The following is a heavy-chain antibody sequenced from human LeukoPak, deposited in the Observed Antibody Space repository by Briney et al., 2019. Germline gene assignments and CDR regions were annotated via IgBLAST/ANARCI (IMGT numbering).Heavy chain of an antibody. CDR2: IKSKTDGGTT. J-gene: IGHJ4*02. V-gene: IGHV3-15*01. Sequence: GGSLKPSWAPPGFTLRKPWMSWVRQAPGKGRDWVARIKSKTDGGTTDYAAPVKGRFTISRDDSKNTLYLQMNSLKTEDTAVYYCTTRGRSGWYYFDYWGQGTLVTVSS. CDR1: GFTLRKPW. CDR3: TTRGRSGWYYFDY. D-gene: IGHD6-19*01.